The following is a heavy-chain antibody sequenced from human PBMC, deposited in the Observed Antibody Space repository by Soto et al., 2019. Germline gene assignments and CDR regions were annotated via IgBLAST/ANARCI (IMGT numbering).Heavy chain of an antibody. Sequence: LXLSCAASGFSFSLYGMQWVRQAPVKGLEWVAVIWYDGSKEYYADSVKGRFTISRDNSKNTLYLQMNSLRAEETAVYYCARSPYNTGYHYGMDVCGQGTTVTVSS. CDR3: ARSPYNTGYHYGMDV. V-gene: IGHV3-33*01. J-gene: IGHJ6*02. CDR2: IWYDGSKE. CDR1: GFSFSLYG. D-gene: IGHD3-9*01.